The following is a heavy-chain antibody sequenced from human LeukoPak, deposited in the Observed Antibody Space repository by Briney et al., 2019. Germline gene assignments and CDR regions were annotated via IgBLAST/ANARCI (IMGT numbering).Heavy chain of an antibody. Sequence: ASVKVSCKASGGTFSSYAISWVRQAPGQGLEWMGRIIPILGIANYAQKFQGRVTITADKSTSTAYMELSSLRSEDTAVYYCARTIWSGYSHGYDYWGQGTLVTVSS. J-gene: IGHJ4*02. CDR1: GGTFSSYA. CDR2: IIPILGIA. D-gene: IGHD3-3*01. CDR3: ARTIWSGYSHGYDY. V-gene: IGHV1-69*04.